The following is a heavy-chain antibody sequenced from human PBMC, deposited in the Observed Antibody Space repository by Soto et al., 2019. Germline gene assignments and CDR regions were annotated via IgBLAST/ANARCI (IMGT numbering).Heavy chain of an antibody. CDR1: GFTFSSHA. V-gene: IGHV3-33*01. D-gene: IGHD5-12*01. J-gene: IGHJ4*02. CDR2: IWYDGSKK. Sequence: QVQLVESGGGVVQPGRSLRLSCAASGFTFSSHAMHWVRQAPGKGLEWVAVIWYDGSKKYYADSVKGRFTVARDDSKNTLSLQRNSLRVEDTAVYYCARDPGYSVFDFDYWGQGTLVTVSS. CDR3: ARDPGYSVFDFDY.